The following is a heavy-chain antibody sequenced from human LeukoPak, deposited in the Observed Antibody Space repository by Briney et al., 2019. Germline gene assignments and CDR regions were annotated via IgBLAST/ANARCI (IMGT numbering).Heavy chain of an antibody. V-gene: IGHV3-9*03. CDR2: ISWNSGSI. CDR3: AKDCSRYSSGVENWFDP. CDR1: GFTFDDYA. D-gene: IGHD6-19*01. Sequence: GGSLRLSCAASGFTFDDYAMHWVRQAPGKGLEWVSGISWNSGSIGYADSVKGRFTISRDNAKNSLYLQMNSLRAEDMALYYCAKDCSRYSSGVENWFDPWGQGTLVTVSS. J-gene: IGHJ5*02.